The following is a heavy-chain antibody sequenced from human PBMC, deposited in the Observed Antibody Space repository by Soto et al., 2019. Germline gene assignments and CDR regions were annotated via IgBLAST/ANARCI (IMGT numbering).Heavy chain of an antibody. D-gene: IGHD3-22*01. J-gene: IGHJ4*02. CDR3: ARDDAGDSSGNNRLEY. V-gene: IGHV1-18*01. CDR2: ISAYNGNT. Sequence: PEKGLEWMGWISAYNGNTNYAQKLQGRVTMTTDTSTSTAYMELRSLRSDDTAVYYCARDDAGDSSGNNRLEYWGKGTLVPVSS.